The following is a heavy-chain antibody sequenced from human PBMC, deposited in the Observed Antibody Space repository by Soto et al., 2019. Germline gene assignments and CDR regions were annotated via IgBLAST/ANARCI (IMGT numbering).Heavy chain of an antibody. Sequence: ESLKISCQCSGNTFTTYWVGWVLQMPGKDLEWVGIIYPGDSDTRYSPSFQGQVTISADKSITTAYLQWSSLKASDTAIYYCARSPSESGTKNYFDSWGQGTLVTVPS. CDR2: IYPGDSDT. CDR1: GNTFTTYW. J-gene: IGHJ5*01. CDR3: ARSPSESGTKNYFDS. V-gene: IGHV5-51*01. D-gene: IGHD1-1*01.